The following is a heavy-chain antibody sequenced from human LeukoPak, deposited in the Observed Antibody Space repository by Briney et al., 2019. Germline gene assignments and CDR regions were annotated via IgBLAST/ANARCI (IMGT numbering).Heavy chain of an antibody. D-gene: IGHD6-13*01. Sequence: SETLSLTCTVSGGSISSSSYYWGWIRQPPGKGLEWIGIIYYSGSTYYNPSLKSRVTISVDTSKNQFSLKLSSVTAADTAVYYCARIGAAYYFDYWGQGTLVTVSS. CDR2: IYYSGST. CDR3: ARIGAAYYFDY. V-gene: IGHV4-39*01. CDR1: GGSISSSSYY. J-gene: IGHJ4*02.